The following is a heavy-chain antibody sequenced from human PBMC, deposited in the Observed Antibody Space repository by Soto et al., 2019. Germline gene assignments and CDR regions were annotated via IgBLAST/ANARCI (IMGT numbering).Heavy chain of an antibody. CDR1: GYTFTSYG. D-gene: IGHD6-6*01. V-gene: IGHV1-18*01. CDR3: ARDLGSNSPQYYYYYYMDV. Sequence: ASVKVSCKASGYTFTSYGISWVRQAPGQGLEWMGWISAYNGNTNYAQKLQGRVTMTTDTSTSTAYMELRSLRSDDTAVYYCARDLGSNSPQYYYYYYMDVWGKGTTVTVSS. J-gene: IGHJ6*03. CDR2: ISAYNGNT.